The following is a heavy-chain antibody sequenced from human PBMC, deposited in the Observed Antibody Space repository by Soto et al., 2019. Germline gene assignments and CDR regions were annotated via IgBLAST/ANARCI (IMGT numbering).Heavy chain of an antibody. CDR1: GYTFTDYY. V-gene: IGHV1-2*02. Sequence: QVQLVSSGAEVKKPGASVKVSCRASGYTFTDYYIHWVRQAPGQGLQWVGWINPNSGATEYAQKFQGRVTMTRDPSISTVYMEVTRLRSDDTALYFCARAAPLRYSGYALDHWGQVTRVTVST. J-gene: IGHJ4*02. CDR2: INPNSGAT. D-gene: IGHD5-12*01. CDR3: ARAAPLRYSGYALDH.